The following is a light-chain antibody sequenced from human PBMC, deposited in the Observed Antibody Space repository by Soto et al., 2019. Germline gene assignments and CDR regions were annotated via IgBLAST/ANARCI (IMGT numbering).Light chain of an antibody. V-gene: IGLV2-11*01. J-gene: IGLJ1*01. CDR1: SSDVGGYNY. CDR2: DVS. Sequence: QAALTQPRSVYGSPGQSVTISCTGTSSDVGGYNYVSWYQQHPGKAPKLMIYDVSKRPSGVPDRFSGSKSGNTASLTISGLQAEDEADYYCCSYAGSYTAFGTGTKLTVL. CDR3: CSYAGSYTA.